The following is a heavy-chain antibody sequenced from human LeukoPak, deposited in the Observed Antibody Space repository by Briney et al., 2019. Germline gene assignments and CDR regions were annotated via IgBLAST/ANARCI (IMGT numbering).Heavy chain of an antibody. CDR2: ISSSSSYI. Sequence: GGSLRLSCAASGFTFSSYSMNWVRQAPGKGLEWVSSISSSSSYIYYADSVKGRFTISRDNAKNSLYLQMNSLRAEDTAVYYCARVARSIRHFDYWGQGTLVTVSS. D-gene: IGHD3-3*02. CDR3: ARVARSIRHFDY. CDR1: GFTFSSYS. V-gene: IGHV3-21*01. J-gene: IGHJ4*02.